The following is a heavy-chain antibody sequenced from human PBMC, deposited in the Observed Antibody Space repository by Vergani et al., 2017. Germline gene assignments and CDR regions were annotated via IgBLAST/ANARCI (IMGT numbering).Heavy chain of an antibody. CDR3: ARIRGGDGGYFDY. J-gene: IGHJ4*02. V-gene: IGHV2-26*01. D-gene: IGHD2-21*02. Sequence: QVTLKESGPVLVKPTETLTLTCTVSGFSLSNARMGVSWIRQPPGKALEWLAHIFSNDEKSYSTSLKSRLTISKDTSKSQVVLTMTNMDPVDTATYYCARIRGGDGGYFDYWGEGTLVTVSS. CDR2: IFSNDEK. CDR1: GFSLSNARMG.